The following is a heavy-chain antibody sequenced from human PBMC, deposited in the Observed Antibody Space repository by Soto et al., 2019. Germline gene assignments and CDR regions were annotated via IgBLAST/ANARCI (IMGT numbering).Heavy chain of an antibody. CDR2: ISYDGSNK. CDR3: ARDFWVRDYYYGMDV. D-gene: IGHD7-27*01. J-gene: IGHJ6*02. V-gene: IGHV3-30-3*01. CDR1: GFTFSSYA. Sequence: QVQLVESGGGVVQPGRSLRLSCAASGFTFSSYAMHWVRQAPGKGLEWVAVISYDGSNKYYADSVKGRFTISRDNSKNTLYLRMNGLRAEDTAVYYCARDFWVRDYYYGMDVWGQGTTVTVSS.